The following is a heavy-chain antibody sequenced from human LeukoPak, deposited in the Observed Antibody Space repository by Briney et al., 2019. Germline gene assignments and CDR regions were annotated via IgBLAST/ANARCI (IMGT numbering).Heavy chain of an antibody. J-gene: IGHJ6*02. D-gene: IGHD5-18*01. CDR2: IIPIFGTA. Sequence: SVKVSCKASGGTFSSYAISWVRQAPGQGLEWMGGIIPIFGTANYAQKFQGRVTITADESTSTAYMELSSLRSEDTAVYHCVRDTAMVQDYYYGMDVWGQGTTVTVSS. V-gene: IGHV1-69*01. CDR1: GGTFSSYA. CDR3: VRDTAMVQDYYYGMDV.